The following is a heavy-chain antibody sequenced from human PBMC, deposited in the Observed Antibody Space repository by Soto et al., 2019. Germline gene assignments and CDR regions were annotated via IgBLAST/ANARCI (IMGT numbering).Heavy chain of an antibody. CDR1: GYSFTNYW. V-gene: IGHV5-51*01. CDR3: VRATWEFVDPHYFDR. D-gene: IGHD1-26*01. J-gene: IGHJ4*02. CDR2: IFPGDSDT. Sequence: GESLKISCKGSGYSFTNYWIGWVRQMPGKGLEWMGIIFPGDSDTRYSPSFRGQVTISADTSISTAYLQWSSLRASDTAIYPCVRATWEFVDPHYFDRWGTGXKVTVSS.